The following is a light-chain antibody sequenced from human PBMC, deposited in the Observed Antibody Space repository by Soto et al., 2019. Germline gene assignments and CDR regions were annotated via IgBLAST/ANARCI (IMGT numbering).Light chain of an antibody. V-gene: IGLV2-23*02. J-gene: IGLJ1*01. CDR1: SRVVGNYNL. CDR2: EAS. Sequence: QSVRTQPASLSGSPGQSITISCTGTSRVVGNYNLVSWYQQNPGKAPKLMIYEASKRPSGVSNRFSASKSGITASLTIFGLQAEDEADYYCCSYAGGSPLGVFGTGT. CDR3: CSYAGGSPLGV.